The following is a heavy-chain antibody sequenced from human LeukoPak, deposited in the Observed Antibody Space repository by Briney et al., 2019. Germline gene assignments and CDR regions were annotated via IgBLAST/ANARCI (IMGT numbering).Heavy chain of an antibody. V-gene: IGHV4-59*01. J-gene: IGHJ5*02. CDR3: ARAVDWFDP. CDR1: GGSISSYY. Sequence: PSETLSLTCTVSGGSISSYYGSWMRQPPGKGLEWIGYIYYSGSTNYPPSLKTRVTISVDTSNNQFSLKLSSVTAADTAVYYCARAVDWFDPWGQGTLVTVSS. CDR2: IYYSGST.